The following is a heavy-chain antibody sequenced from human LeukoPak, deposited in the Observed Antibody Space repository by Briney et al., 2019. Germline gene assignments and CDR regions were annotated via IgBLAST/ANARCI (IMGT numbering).Heavy chain of an antibody. CDR2: ISYDGSNK. D-gene: IGHD3-10*01. CDR3: ARDKLSSGSYPNWFDP. V-gene: IGHV3-30*04. J-gene: IGHJ5*02. Sequence: PGGSLRLSCAASGFTFSSYAMHWVRQAPGKGLEWVAVISYDGSNKYYADSVKGRFTISRDNSKNTLYLQMNSLRAEDTAVYYCARDKLSSGSYPNWFDPWGQGTLVTVSS. CDR1: GFTFSSYA.